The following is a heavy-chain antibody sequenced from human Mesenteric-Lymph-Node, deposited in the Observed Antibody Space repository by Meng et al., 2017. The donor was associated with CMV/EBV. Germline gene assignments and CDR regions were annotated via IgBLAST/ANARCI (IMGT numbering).Heavy chain of an antibody. CDR1: GLSLGDYW. CDR2: IKPDGSTK. Sequence: GGSLRLSCAVAGLSLGDYWMSWVRQGPGGRLEWVADIKPDGSTKYYAASVKGRFTISRDNAERSLYLQMNSLRVEDTSIYYCACLWEGGYWGQGALVTVSS. CDR3: ACLWEGGY. V-gene: IGHV3-7*01. J-gene: IGHJ4*02. D-gene: IGHD3-16*01.